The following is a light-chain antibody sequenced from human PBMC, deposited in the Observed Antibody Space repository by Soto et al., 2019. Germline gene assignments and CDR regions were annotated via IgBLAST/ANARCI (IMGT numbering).Light chain of an antibody. CDR1: QGINTW. J-gene: IGKJ1*01. V-gene: IGKV1-5*01. Sequence: DIQMTQSPSSVSAFFGDGVTITCRASQGINTWLAWYQQKPGKAPKLLIFDASTLENGVPARFSGSRSGPEFSLTISSLQPDDFATYYCQQYYSYWTLGQGPKVDIK. CDR3: QQYYSYWT. CDR2: DAS.